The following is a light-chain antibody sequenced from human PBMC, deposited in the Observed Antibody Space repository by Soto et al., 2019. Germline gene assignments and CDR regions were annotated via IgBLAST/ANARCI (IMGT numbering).Light chain of an antibody. Sequence: EIVLTQSPGTLSLSPGEGATLSCRASQSVSSSYLAWYQQKPGQAPRLLIYGASSRATGIPDRFSGSGSGTDFTLTITRLEPEDFAVYYCQQYGNSPRTFGQGTTVEI. CDR3: QQYGNSPRT. J-gene: IGKJ1*01. CDR1: QSVSSSY. CDR2: GAS. V-gene: IGKV3-20*01.